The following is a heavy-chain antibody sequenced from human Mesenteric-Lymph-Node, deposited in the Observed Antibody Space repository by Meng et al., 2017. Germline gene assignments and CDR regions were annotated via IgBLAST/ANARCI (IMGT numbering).Heavy chain of an antibody. Sequence: GESLKISCAASGFTFSSYWMSWVRQAPGKGLEWVANIKQDGSEKYYVDSVKGRFTISRDNAKNSLYLQMNSLRAEDTAVHYCAKGMVYAYVDAFDIWGQGTMVTVSS. CDR1: GFTFSSYW. D-gene: IGHD2-8*01. CDR3: AKGMVYAYVDAFDI. V-gene: IGHV3-7*03. CDR2: IKQDGSEK. J-gene: IGHJ3*02.